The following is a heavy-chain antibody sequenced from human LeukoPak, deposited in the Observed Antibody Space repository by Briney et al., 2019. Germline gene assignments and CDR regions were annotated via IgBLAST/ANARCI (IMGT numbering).Heavy chain of an antibody. CDR3: ASRLRERFDS. Sequence: PGESLKISCNGPGYSFPNYWIGLVRQMPGTGLEWLGILYPGDSDTRYSPSFQGQVTISADKSISTAYLQWSSLNASDTAMYYCASRLRERFDSWGQGTLVTVSS. CDR1: GYSFPNYW. CDR2: LYPGDSDT. D-gene: IGHD5-12*01. J-gene: IGHJ4*02. V-gene: IGHV5-51*01.